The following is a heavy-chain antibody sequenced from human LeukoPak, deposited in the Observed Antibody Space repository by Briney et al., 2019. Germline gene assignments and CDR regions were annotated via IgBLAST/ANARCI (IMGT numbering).Heavy chain of an antibody. J-gene: IGHJ5*02. D-gene: IGHD3-3*01. CDR2: INPSGGST. CDR3: ARETGITIFGVVPPRFDP. Sequence: ASVKVSCKASGYTFTSYYMHWVRQAPGQGLEWMGIINPSGGSTSYAQKFQGRVTMTRDTSTSTVYMELSSLRSEDTAVYYCARETGITIFGVVPPRFDPWGQGTLVTVFS. V-gene: IGHV1-46*01. CDR1: GYTFTSYY.